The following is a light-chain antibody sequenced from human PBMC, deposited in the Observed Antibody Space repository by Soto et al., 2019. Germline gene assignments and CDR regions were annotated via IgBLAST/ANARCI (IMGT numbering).Light chain of an antibody. J-gene: IGKJ1*01. Sequence: DIVMTQSPDSLAVSLGERATINCKSSQSVLYSSNSKNYLAWYQQKPGQPPKLLIYWASTRKSGVPDRFSGSGSWTNLTLTISSLQAEDVAVYYCQQYYTTPRTFGQGTKVEIK. V-gene: IGKV4-1*01. CDR3: QQYYTTPRT. CDR2: WAS. CDR1: QSVLYSSNSKNY.